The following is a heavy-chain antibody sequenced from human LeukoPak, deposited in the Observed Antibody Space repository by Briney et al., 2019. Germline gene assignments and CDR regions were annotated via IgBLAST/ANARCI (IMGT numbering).Heavy chain of an antibody. CDR2: ILYDGSNQ. V-gene: IGHV3-30-3*01. J-gene: IGHJ6*02. CDR3: AKRPDDYSYGMDV. Sequence: GGSLRLSGAASGFTFRSYAMHWVRQAPGKGLEWVAVILYDGSNQYYADSVKGRFTISRDNSKNTLYLQMNSLRPEDTAVYYCAKRPDDYSYGMDVWGQGTTVTVSS. CDR1: GFTFRSYA.